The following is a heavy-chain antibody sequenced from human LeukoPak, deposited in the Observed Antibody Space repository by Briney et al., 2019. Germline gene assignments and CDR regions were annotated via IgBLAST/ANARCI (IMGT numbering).Heavy chain of an antibody. Sequence: GASVKVSFKASGYTVTSYDINWVRQSTGQGLECRGWMNPNSGNTGYAQKFQGRVTMTSNTSISTAYMELSSLRSEDTAVYYCASGRSWEILYFFYWGQGTLVTVSS. J-gene: IGHJ4*02. CDR3: ASGRSWEILYFFY. V-gene: IGHV1-8*01. CDR2: MNPNSGNT. CDR1: GYTVTSYD. D-gene: IGHD1-26*01.